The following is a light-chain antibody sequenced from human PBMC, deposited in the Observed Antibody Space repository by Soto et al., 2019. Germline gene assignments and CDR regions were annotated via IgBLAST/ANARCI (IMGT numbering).Light chain of an antibody. Sequence: QSVLTQPPSVSGSPGQSVAISCTGTSSDVGTYNRVSWYQQPPGTAPKLMIYDATNRPSGVPDRFSGSKSGNTASLTISGLQAEDEADYYCSSFTSSNTYVFGTGTKVTVL. J-gene: IGLJ1*01. CDR3: SSFTSSNTYV. CDR1: SSDVGTYNR. CDR2: DAT. V-gene: IGLV2-18*02.